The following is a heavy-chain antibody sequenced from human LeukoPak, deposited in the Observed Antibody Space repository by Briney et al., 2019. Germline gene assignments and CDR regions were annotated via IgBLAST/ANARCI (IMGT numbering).Heavy chain of an antibody. CDR1: GGSISSGSYY. CDR2: IYTSGST. CDR3: ARGGLVVPAAIYYYYYGMDV. J-gene: IGHJ6*02. D-gene: IGHD2-2*01. Sequence: PSETLSLTRTVSGGSISSGSYYWSWIRQPAGKGLEWIGRIYTSGSTNYNPSLKSRVTISVDTSKNQFSLKLSSVTAADTAVYYCARGGLVVPAAIYYYYYGMDVWGQGTTVTVSS. V-gene: IGHV4-61*02.